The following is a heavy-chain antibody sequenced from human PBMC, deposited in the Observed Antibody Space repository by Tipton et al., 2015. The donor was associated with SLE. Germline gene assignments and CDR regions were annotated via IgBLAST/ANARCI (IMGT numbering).Heavy chain of an antibody. CDR2: IYYSGST. CDR3: ARPGMAERYFDL. J-gene: IGHJ2*01. CDR1: GGSISSYY. Sequence: LRLSCTVSGGSISSYYWGWIRQPPGKGLEWIGSIYYSGSTYYNPSLKSRVTISVDTSKNQFSLKLSSVTAADTAVYYCARPGMAERYFDLWGRGTLVTVSS. D-gene: IGHD5-24*01. V-gene: IGHV4-39*01.